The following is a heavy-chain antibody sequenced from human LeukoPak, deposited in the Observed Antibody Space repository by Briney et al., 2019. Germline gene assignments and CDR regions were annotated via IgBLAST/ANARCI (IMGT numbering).Heavy chain of an antibody. CDR1: GFTFSSYS. CDR3: ARDLGVYYGDNHDY. D-gene: IGHD4-17*01. J-gene: IGHJ4*02. Sequence: GGSLRLSCAASGFTFSSYSMNWVRQAPGKGLELVSSISSSSSYIYYADSVKGRFTISRDNAKNSLYLQMNSLRAEDTAVYYCARDLGVYYGDNHDYWGQGTLVTVSS. V-gene: IGHV3-21*01. CDR2: ISSSSSYI.